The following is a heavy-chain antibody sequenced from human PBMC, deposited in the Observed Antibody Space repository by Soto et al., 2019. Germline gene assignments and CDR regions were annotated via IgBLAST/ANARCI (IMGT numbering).Heavy chain of an antibody. D-gene: IGHD2-15*01. V-gene: IGHV4-31*03. Sequence: QVQLQESGPGLVKPSQTLSLTCTVSGGSISSGGYYWSWIRQHPGKGLEWIGYIYYSGSTYYNPSLKSRVTISVDPSKNQFSLKLSSVTAADTAVYYCARGDTVVTPPYWYFDLWGRGTLVTVSS. CDR2: IYYSGST. J-gene: IGHJ2*01. CDR3: ARGDTVVTPPYWYFDL. CDR1: GGSISSGGYY.